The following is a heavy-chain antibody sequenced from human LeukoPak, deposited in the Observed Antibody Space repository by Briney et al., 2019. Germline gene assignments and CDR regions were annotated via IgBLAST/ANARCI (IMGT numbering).Heavy chain of an antibody. V-gene: IGHV4-39*07. CDR1: GGSISSSSYY. J-gene: IGHJ5*02. D-gene: IGHD3-22*01. CDR2: IYYSGST. CDR3: ARGVFYYDSSGTPFDP. Sequence: SETLSLTCTVSGGSISSSSYYWGWIRQPPGKGLEWIGSIYYSGSTYYNPSLKSRVTISVDTSKNQFSLKLSSVTAADTAVYYCARGVFYYDSSGTPFDPWGQGTLVTVSS.